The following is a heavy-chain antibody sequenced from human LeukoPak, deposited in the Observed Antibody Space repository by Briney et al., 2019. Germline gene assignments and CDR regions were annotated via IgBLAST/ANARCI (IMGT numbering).Heavy chain of an antibody. V-gene: IGHV3-48*01. J-gene: IGHJ3*02. CDR1: TSNFSNYN. Sequence: GGSLRLSCTASTSNFSNYNMNWVRQAPGKGLEWISYISTASSTIYYALSVRGRFTISRDNAKKTLYLQMNNLRGEDTAVYYRARDEYCSGGSCYHDAFHMWGHGTMVTVSS. D-gene: IGHD2-15*01. CDR3: ARDEYCSGGSCYHDAFHM. CDR2: ISTASSTI.